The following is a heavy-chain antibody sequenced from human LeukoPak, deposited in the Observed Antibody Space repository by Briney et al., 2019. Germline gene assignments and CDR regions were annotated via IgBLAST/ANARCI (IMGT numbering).Heavy chain of an antibody. CDR3: ASDHSSGSYLGVFDY. D-gene: IGHD1-26*01. CDR2: IYTSGST. J-gene: IGHJ4*02. Sequence: SETLSLTCTVSGGSISSYYWSWIRQPAGKGPEWNGRIYTSGSTNYNPSLKSRVTMSVDTSKNQFSLKLSSVTAADTAVYYCASDHSSGSYLGVFDYWGQGTLVTVSS. V-gene: IGHV4-4*07. CDR1: GGSISSYY.